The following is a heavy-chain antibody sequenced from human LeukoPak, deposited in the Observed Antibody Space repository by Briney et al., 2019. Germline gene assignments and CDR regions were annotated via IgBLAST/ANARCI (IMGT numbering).Heavy chain of an antibody. Sequence: ASVKVSCKVSGYTLTESSMHWVRQAPGQGLEWMGWINPNSGGTNYAQKFQGWVTMTRDTSISTAYMELSRLRSDDTAVYYCARDNSGYYYGMDVWGQGTTVTVSS. CDR2: INPNSGGT. D-gene: IGHD1-26*01. V-gene: IGHV1-2*04. CDR3: ARDNSGYYYGMDV. CDR1: GYTLTESS. J-gene: IGHJ6*02.